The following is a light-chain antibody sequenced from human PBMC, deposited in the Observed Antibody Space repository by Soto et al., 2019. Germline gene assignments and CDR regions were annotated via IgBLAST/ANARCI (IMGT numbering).Light chain of an antibody. CDR3: QQYGSSPGT. Sequence: EIVLTQSPGTLSLSPGERATLSCRASQNVRDSYLAWYQQKPGLAPSLLLYDTSTRATGVPDRFSGSGSGTDFALTISRVEPEDFALYFCQQYGSSPGTFGQGTKVEI. CDR1: QNVRDSY. CDR2: DTS. V-gene: IGKV3-20*01. J-gene: IGKJ1*01.